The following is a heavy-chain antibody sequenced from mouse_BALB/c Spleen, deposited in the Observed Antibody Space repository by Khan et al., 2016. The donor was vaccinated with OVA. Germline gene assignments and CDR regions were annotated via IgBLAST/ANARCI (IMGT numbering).Heavy chain of an antibody. J-gene: IGHJ3*01. CDR3: ATRGSTYTCFAY. Sequence: VQLQQSGPELLKPGASVKMSCKASGYTFTSYVMHWVKQKPGQGLEWIGYIYPFNDDSTYSEKFKGKATLTSDTSSNTAYMELSSLTSEDSAVNDCATRGSTYTCFAYWGQGTLVTVSA. CDR1: GYTFTSYV. CDR2: IYPFNDDS. D-gene: IGHD1-1*01. V-gene: IGHV1S136*01.